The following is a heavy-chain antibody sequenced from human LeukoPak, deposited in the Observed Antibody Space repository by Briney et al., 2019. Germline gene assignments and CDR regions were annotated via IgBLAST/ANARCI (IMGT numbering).Heavy chain of an antibody. V-gene: IGHV3-21*01. CDR1: GFTFSSYS. CDR2: ISSSSSYI. Sequence: GGSLRLSCAASGFTFSSYSMNWVRQAPGKGPEWVSSISSSSSYIYYADSVKGRFTISRDNARNSLYLQMNSPRAEDTAVYYCARDRGHYDFWSGSLYWGQGTLVTVSS. J-gene: IGHJ4*02. CDR3: ARDRGHYDFWSGSLY. D-gene: IGHD3-3*01.